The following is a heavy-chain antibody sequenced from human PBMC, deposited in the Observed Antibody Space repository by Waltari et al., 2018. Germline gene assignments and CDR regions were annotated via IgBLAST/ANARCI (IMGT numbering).Heavy chain of an antibody. D-gene: IGHD2-15*01. V-gene: IGHV1-69*13. J-gene: IGHJ6*02. Sequence: QVQLVQSGAEVKKPGSSVKVSCKASGGNFSSYAISWVRQAPGQGLEWMGGIIPIFGPANYAQKVQGRVTITSDESTSTAYMELSSLRSEDTAVYYCASPKSLDIVVYGMDVWGQGTTVTVSS. CDR1: GGNFSSYA. CDR2: IIPIFGPA. CDR3: ASPKSLDIVVYGMDV.